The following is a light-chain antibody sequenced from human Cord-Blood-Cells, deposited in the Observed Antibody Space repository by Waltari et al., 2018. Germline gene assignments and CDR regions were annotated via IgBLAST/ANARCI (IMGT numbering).Light chain of an antibody. Sequence: DIQMTQSPSTLSASVGDRVTITCRASQSISSWLAWYQQKPGKAPKLLIYKASSLESGVPSRFSGSGSGTEFTLTISSLHPVYVSPSYSSQSYRSSYAFFQGTKLEI. CDR3: SQSYRSSYA. CDR1: QSISSW. CDR2: KAS. V-gene: IGKV1-5*03. J-gene: IGKJ2*01.